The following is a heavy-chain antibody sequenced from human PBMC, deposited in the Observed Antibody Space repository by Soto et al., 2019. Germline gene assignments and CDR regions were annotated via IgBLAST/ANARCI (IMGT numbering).Heavy chain of an antibody. CDR1: GGTFSTYT. Sequence: QVQLVQSGAEVKKPGSSVKVSCKASGGTFSTYTITWVRQAPGQGLEWMGRIIPIIGIINYAQKFQGRVNITADKFTRTAYMELTRLRSDDTAVYYCAGDPDSHYNDSHASSYPWGQGTLVTVSS. V-gene: IGHV1-69*08. CDR3: AGDPDSHYNDSHASSYP. CDR2: IIPIIGII. D-gene: IGHD3-22*01. J-gene: IGHJ5*02.